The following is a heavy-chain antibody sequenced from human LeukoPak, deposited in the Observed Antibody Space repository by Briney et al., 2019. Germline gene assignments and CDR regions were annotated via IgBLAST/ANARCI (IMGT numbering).Heavy chain of an antibody. D-gene: IGHD6-6*01. CDR2: IKQDGSEK. CDR1: GLTFTDYW. CDR3: ARTRAARLPLVAHYGMDV. V-gene: IGHV3-7*03. J-gene: IGHJ6*02. Sequence: GGSLRLSCAVSGLTFTDYWMSWVRQAPGKGLEWVANIKQDGSEKNYVDSVKGRFSISRDNAKNSLYLQMNSLRGDDTAVYYCARTRAARLPLVAHYGMDVWGQGTTVTVSS.